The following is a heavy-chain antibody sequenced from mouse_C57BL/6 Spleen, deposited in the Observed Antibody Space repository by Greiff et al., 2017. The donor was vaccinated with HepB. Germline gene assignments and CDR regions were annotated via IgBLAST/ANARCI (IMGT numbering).Heavy chain of an antibody. CDR1: GFTFSIYG. D-gene: IGHD5-2*01. J-gene: IGHJ3*01. Sequence: EVPRVDSGGDLVKPGGSLQLSCAASGFTFSIYGMSWVRQTPDKLLEWVATISSGGSYTYYPDSVKGRFTISRDNAKNTLYLQMSSLKSEDTAMYYCARQNTAYWGQGTLVTVSA. V-gene: IGHV5-6*01. CDR3: ARQNTAY. CDR2: ISSGGSYT.